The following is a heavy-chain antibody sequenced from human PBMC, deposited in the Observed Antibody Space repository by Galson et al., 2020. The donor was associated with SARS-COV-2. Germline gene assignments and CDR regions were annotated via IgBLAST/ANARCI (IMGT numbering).Heavy chain of an antibody. CDR2: INPNSGGT. CDR1: GYTFTGYY. CDR3: ARESSSRDGDYYYYMDV. V-gene: IGHV1-2*04. D-gene: IGHD2-2*01. Sequence: SVKVSCKASGYTFTGYYMHWVRQAPGQGLEWMGWINPNSGGTNYAQKFQGWVTMTRDTSISTAYMELSRLRSDDTDVYYCARESSSRDGDYYYYMDVWGKGTTVTVSS. J-gene: IGHJ6*03.